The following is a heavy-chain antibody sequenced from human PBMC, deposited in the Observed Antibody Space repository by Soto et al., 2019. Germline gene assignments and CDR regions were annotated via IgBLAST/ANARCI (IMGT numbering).Heavy chain of an antibody. CDR2: ISSSGSTI. Sequence: GGSLRLSCAASGFTFSDYYMSWIRQAPGKGLEWVSYISSSGSTIYYADSVKGRFTISRDNAKNSLYLQMNSLRAEDTAVYYCAPGGYSSGSSDMSEPYYPWGQGTLVTVSS. J-gene: IGHJ5*02. CDR3: APGGYSSGSSDMSEPYYP. D-gene: IGHD6-19*01. V-gene: IGHV3-11*01. CDR1: GFTFSDYY.